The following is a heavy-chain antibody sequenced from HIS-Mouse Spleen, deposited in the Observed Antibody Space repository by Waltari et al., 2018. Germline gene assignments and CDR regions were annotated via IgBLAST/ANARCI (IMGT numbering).Heavy chain of an antibody. CDR3: AKDDCSTSCYYYYYGMDV. J-gene: IGHJ6*02. CDR2: IWYDGSNK. CDR1: GFTFSSYG. Sequence: QVQLVESGGGVVQPGRSLRLSCAASGFTFSSYGMHWVRQAPGKGLEWVAVIWYDGSNKYYADSVKGRFTISRDNSKNTLYLQMNSLRAEDTAVYYCAKDDCSTSCYYYYYGMDVWGQGTTVTVSS. D-gene: IGHD2-2*01. V-gene: IGHV3-33*06.